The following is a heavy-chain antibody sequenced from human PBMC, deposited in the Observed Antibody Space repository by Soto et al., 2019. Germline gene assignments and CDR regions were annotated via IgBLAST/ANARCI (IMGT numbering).Heavy chain of an antibody. CDR2: IYYSGST. CDR1: GGSISSYY. CDR3: AAPYWKSTGCNIDYNCMDG. Sequence: SETLSLTCTVSGGSISSYYWSWIRQPPGKGLEWIGYIYYSGSTSYNPSLKSRITISVDTSKNQFSLKLSSVTAADTAVYYCAAPYWKSTGCNIDYNCMDGWGQGTTGTVST. V-gene: IGHV4-59*01. D-gene: IGHD2-2*02. J-gene: IGHJ6*01.